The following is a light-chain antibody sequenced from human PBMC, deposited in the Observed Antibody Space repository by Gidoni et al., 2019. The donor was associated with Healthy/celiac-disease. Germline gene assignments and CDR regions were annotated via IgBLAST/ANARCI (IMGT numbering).Light chain of an antibody. CDR2: DAS. CDR3: QQRSNWPPLT. Sequence: EIVLTQSPATLSLSPGERATLSCRASQSVISYLAWYQQKPGQAPRLLLYDASNSAPGIPARFRGSGSGTDFTLPIISLAPDDFSVYYCQQRSNWPPLTFGGGTKVEIK. J-gene: IGKJ4*01. V-gene: IGKV3-11*01. CDR1: QSVISY.